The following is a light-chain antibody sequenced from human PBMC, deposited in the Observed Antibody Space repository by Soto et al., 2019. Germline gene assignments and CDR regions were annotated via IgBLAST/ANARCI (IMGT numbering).Light chain of an antibody. V-gene: IGKV3-11*01. CDR1: QSVSSY. CDR3: QQRSDWPLT. CDR2: DAS. J-gene: IGKJ4*01. Sequence: EIVLTQSPAILSLSPGERATLSCRASQSVSSYLAWYQQKPGQAPRLLIHDASNRATGIPARFSGSGSETDFTLTISSLEPEDFAVYYCQQRSDWPLTFGGGTKVEIK.